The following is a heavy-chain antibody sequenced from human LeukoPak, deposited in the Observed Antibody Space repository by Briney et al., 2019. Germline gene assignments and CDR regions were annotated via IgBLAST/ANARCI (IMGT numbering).Heavy chain of an antibody. D-gene: IGHD3-9*01. CDR1: GGTFSSYA. V-gene: IGHV1-69*05. J-gene: IGHJ4*02. CDR2: IIPIFGTA. Sequence: ASVKDSCKASGGTFSSYAISWVRQAPGQGLEWMGGIIPIFGTANYAQKFQGRVTITTDESTSTAYMELSSLRSEDTAVYYCARGPSLDSTLDYWGQGTLVTVSS. CDR3: ARGPSLDSTLDY.